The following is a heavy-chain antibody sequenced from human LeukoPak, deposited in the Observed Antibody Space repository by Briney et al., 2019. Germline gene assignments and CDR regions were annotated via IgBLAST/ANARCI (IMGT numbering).Heavy chain of an antibody. Sequence: ASVKVSRKASVYTFPNYDINWVRQATGQGLEWMGWMNFNSGSTGYAQKFQGRVTMTRNTAISTVYMELSSLKSEDTAIYYCAKVGLGNTAIHIWGQGTMVTVSS. CDR1: VYTFPNYD. CDR2: MNFNSGST. V-gene: IGHV1-8*01. D-gene: IGHD3/OR15-3a*01. J-gene: IGHJ3*02. CDR3: AKVGLGNTAIHI.